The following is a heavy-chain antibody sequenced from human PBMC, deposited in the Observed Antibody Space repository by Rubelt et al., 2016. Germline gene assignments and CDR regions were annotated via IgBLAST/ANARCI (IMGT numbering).Heavy chain of an antibody. Sequence: QVQLRESGPGLVKTSEALSLTCTVSGYSVSTTYYWAWIRQSPGKGLEWIGSIHDSGTTYYNPSLKSRVTISVDTSRNQFSLNLSSVTAADTALYYCARGWGSGSSPYYYGLDVWGQGTTVTVSS. CDR2: IHDSGTT. D-gene: IGHD3-10*01. CDR3: ARGWGSGSSPYYYGLDV. V-gene: IGHV4-38-2*02. J-gene: IGHJ6*02. CDR1: GYSVSTTYY.